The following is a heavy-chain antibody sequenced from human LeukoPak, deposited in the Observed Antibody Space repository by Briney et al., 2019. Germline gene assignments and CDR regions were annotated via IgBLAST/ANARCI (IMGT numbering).Heavy chain of an antibody. D-gene: IGHD1-1*01. J-gene: IGHJ4*02. CDR2: INHSGST. CDR3: ARGYTAPRRGPFDY. V-gene: IGHV4-34*01. CDR1: GGSFSGYY. Sequence: SETLSLTCAVYGGSFSGYYWSWIRQPPGKGLEWIGEINHSGSTNYNPSLKSRVTISVDTSKNQFSLKLSSVTAADTAVYYCARGYTAPRRGPFDYWGQGTLATVSS.